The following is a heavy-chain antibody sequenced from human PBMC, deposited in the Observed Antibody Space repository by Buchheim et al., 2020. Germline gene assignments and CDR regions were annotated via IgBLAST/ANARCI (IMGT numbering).Heavy chain of an antibody. CDR3: AKGSHYDFWSGYEGMDV. J-gene: IGHJ6*02. D-gene: IGHD3-3*01. CDR1: GFTVSSNY. V-gene: IGHV3-53*02. Sequence: EVQLVETGGGLIQPGGSLRLSCAASGFTVSSNYMSWVRQAPGKGLEWVSVIYSGGSTYYADSVKGRFTISRDNSKNTLYLKMNSLRAEDTAVYYCAKGSHYDFWSGYEGMDVWGQGTT. CDR2: IYSGGST.